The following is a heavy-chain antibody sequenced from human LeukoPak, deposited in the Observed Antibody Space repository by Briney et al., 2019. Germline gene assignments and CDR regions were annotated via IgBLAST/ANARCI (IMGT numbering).Heavy chain of an antibody. J-gene: IGHJ5*02. CDR2: INWNGGST. D-gene: IGHD3-22*01. CDR3: ARVAFYDSSGYYYRYNWFDP. Sequence: RAGGSLRLSCAASGFTFDDYGMSWVRQAPGKGLEWVSGINWNGGSTGYADSVKGRFTISRDNAKNSLYLQMNILRAEDTALYYCARVAFYDSSGYYYRYNWFDPWGQGTLVTVSS. V-gene: IGHV3-20*04. CDR1: GFTFDDYG.